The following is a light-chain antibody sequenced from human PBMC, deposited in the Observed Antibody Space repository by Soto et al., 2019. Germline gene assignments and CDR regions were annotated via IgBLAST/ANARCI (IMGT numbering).Light chain of an antibody. CDR1: SCDVGGYNY. CDR2: DVS. Sequence: QSALTQPASVSGSPGQSITISCTGTSCDVGGYNYVSWYQQHPGKAPKLMIYDVSNRPSGVSNRFSGSKSGNTASLTISGLQAEDEADYYCSSYTSSSTLVFGTGTKLTVL. CDR3: SSYTSSSTLV. J-gene: IGLJ1*01. V-gene: IGLV2-14*01.